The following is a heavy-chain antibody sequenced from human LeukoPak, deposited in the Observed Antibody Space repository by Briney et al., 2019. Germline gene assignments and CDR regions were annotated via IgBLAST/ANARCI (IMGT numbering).Heavy chain of an antibody. CDR2: INSDGSST. V-gene: IGHV3-74*01. J-gene: IGHJ6*03. D-gene: IGHD2-15*01. Sequence: GGSLRLSCAASGFTFSNYWMHWVRQAPGKGLVWVSRINSDGSSTSYADSVKGRFTISRDNAKNTLYLQMNSLRAEDTAVYYCAREGRYCSGGSCYQLYYMDVWGKGTTVTISS. CDR3: AREGRYCSGGSCYQLYYMDV. CDR1: GFTFSNYW.